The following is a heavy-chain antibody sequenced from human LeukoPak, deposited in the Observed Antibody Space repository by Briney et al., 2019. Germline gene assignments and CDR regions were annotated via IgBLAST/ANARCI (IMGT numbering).Heavy chain of an antibody. V-gene: IGHV3-7*01. CDR2: INRDGSEK. J-gene: IGHJ4*02. CDR3: AREPHKHYPIDY. D-gene: IGHD3-10*01. Sequence: PGGSLRLSCAASGFTFSNYWMSWVRQAPGKGLEWVANINRDGSEKYFVDSVKGRFTIARDNAKSSVFLQLNSLRAEDTAVYHCAREPHKHYPIDYWGQGTLVTVSS. CDR1: GFTFSNYW.